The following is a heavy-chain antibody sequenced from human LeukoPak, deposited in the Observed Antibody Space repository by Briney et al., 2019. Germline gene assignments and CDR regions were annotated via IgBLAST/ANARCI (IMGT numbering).Heavy chain of an antibody. CDR3: ATGARF. V-gene: IGHV1-8*01. CDR2: MNPVSGKA. CDR1: GYTFTNFD. J-gene: IGHJ4*02. Sequence: ASVKVSCKASGYTFTNFDINWVRQAPGQGLEWMGWMNPVSGKAGSAQKFQGRVTMTEDTSTDTAYMELSSLRSEDTAVYYCATGARFWGQGTLVTVSS.